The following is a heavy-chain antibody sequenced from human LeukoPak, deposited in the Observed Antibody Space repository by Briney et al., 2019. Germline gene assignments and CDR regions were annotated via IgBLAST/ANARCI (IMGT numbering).Heavy chain of an antibody. V-gene: IGHV3-33*06. Sequence: GGSLRLSCAASGFPFSSYGMHWVRQAPGKGLEWVALIWYDGSNLYYADSVKGRFTISRDNSKNTLYLQMNSLRAEDTAVYYCAKFSPTPLLNYYYYGMDVWGQGTTVTVSS. CDR1: GFPFSSYG. CDR3: AKFSPTPLLNYYYYGMDV. J-gene: IGHJ6*02. CDR2: IWYDGSNL.